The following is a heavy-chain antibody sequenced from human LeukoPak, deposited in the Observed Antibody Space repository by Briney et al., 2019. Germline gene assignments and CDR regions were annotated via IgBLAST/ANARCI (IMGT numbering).Heavy chain of an antibody. CDR2: MNPNSGNS. J-gene: IGHJ5*02. CDR3: ARDYSGSYDKWFDP. D-gene: IGHD1-26*01. CDR1: GYTFTSYD. Sequence: GASVKVSCKASGYTFTSYDINWVRQATGQGLEWMGWMNPNSGNSGYAQKFQGRVTMTRNTSISTAYMELSSLRSEDTAVYYCARDYSGSYDKWFDPWGQGTLVTVSS. V-gene: IGHV1-8*01.